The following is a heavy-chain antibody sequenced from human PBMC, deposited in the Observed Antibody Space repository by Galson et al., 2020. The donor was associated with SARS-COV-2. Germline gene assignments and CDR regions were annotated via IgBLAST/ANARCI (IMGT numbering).Heavy chain of an antibody. D-gene: IGHD5-18*01. CDR2: ISYDGRDK. Sequence: GESLKISCAASGFTFSSYGMHWVRQAPGKGLEWVAVISYDGRDKYYADSVKGRFTISRDNSKNTLYLQLNSLRAEDTVVYYCARDQDSYSYDKDYDYGMDVWGLGTTVIVS. V-gene: IGHV3-30*03. J-gene: IGHJ6*02. CDR3: ARDQDSYSYDKDYDYGMDV. CDR1: GFTFSSYG.